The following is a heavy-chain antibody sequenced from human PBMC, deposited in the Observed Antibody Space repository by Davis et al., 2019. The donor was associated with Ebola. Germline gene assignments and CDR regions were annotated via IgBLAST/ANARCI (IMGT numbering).Heavy chain of an antibody. J-gene: IGHJ3*02. V-gene: IGHV2-70*04. CDR1: GFALSTSGTR. Sequence: SGPTLVKPTQTLTLTCTFSGFALSTSGTRVSWIRQPPGKALEWLARIDWDDDKFYSTSLKTRLTISKDTSKNQVVLTMTNMDPVDTATYYCARIGLGIGDAFDIWGQGTMVTVSS. CDR3: ARIGLGIGDAFDI. D-gene: IGHD7-27*01. CDR2: IDWDDDK.